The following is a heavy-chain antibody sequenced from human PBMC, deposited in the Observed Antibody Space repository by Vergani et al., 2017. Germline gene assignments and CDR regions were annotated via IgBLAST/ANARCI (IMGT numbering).Heavy chain of an antibody. V-gene: IGHV4-61*02. J-gene: IGHJ4*02. CDR2: IYTSGST. Sequence: QVQLQESGPGLVKPSQTLSLTCTVSGGSISSGSYYWSWIRQPAGKGLEWIGRIYTSGSTNYNPSLKSRVTISVDTSTNQFSRKLSSVTAADTAVYYCARGLTGTRGDYWGQGTLVTVSA. CDR1: GGSISSGSYY. D-gene: IGHD1-20*01. CDR3: ARGLTGTRGDY.